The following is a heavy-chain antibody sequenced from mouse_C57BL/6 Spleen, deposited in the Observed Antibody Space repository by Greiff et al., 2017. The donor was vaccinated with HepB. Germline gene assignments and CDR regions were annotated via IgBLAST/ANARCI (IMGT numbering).Heavy chain of an antibody. Sequence: VQLQQSGPELVKPGASVKMSCKASGYTFTDYNMHWVKQSHGKSLEWIGYINPNNGGTSYNQKFKGKATLTVNKSSSTAYMELRSLTSEDSAVYYCARMGVMGFVTTVVEDSMDYWGQGTSVTVSS. D-gene: IGHD1-1*01. CDR2: INPNNGGT. V-gene: IGHV1-22*01. CDR1: GYTFTDYN. CDR3: ARMGVMGFVTTVVEDSMDY. J-gene: IGHJ4*01.